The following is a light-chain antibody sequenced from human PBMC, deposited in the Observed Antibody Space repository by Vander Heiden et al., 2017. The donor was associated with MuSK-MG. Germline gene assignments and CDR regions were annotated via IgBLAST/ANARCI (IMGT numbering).Light chain of an antibody. V-gene: IGLV3-1*01. CDR1: KLGDKY. CDR2: HDR. CDR3: QALDISTAGRVV. J-gene: IGLJ2*01. Sequence: SYELTQPPSVSVSPGPTASITCSGDKLGDKYACWDRQKPGPSAVLVIYHDRTLPSGIPARFAGSNSGNTATPTIRGTQAMDETDYYCQALDISTAGRVVFGGGTKLTVL.